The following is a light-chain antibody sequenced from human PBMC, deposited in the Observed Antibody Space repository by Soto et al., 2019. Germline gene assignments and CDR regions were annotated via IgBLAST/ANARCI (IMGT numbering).Light chain of an antibody. Sequence: DIQMTQSPSSLSASVGDRVTITCRASQGISNDLGWYQQKPGEAPKHLIYAVSSLQSWVPSRFSGSVSGTEFSLTISSLQPEDFATYYCLQHSNYPPTFGQGTKVEIK. CDR2: AVS. V-gene: IGKV1-17*01. J-gene: IGKJ1*01. CDR3: LQHSNYPPT. CDR1: QGISND.